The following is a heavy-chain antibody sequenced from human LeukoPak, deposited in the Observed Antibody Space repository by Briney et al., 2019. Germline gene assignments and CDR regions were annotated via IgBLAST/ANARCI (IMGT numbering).Heavy chain of an antibody. CDR2: INPNSGGT. CDR1: GYTFTGYY. Sequence: ASVKVSCKASGYTFTGYYMHWVRQAPGQRLEWMGWINPNSGGTNYAQKFQGWVTMTRDTSISTAYMELSRLRSDDTAVYYCARNYCSSPSCQGWDAFDIWGQGTMVTVSS. V-gene: IGHV1-2*04. J-gene: IGHJ3*02. CDR3: ARNYCSSPSCQGWDAFDI. D-gene: IGHD2-2*01.